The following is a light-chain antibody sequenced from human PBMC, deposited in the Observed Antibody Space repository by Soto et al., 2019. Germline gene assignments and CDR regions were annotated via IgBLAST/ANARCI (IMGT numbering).Light chain of an antibody. Sequence: EIVMTQSPATLSVSPGERATISCRASQSVSSNLAWYQQKPGQAPRLLIYGASTRDTGIPARFSGSGSGTEFTLTISSLQSEDFAVYYCQKYNSWPQTFGQGTKVEIK. J-gene: IGKJ1*01. CDR3: QKYNSWPQT. CDR2: GAS. CDR1: QSVSSN. V-gene: IGKV3-15*01.